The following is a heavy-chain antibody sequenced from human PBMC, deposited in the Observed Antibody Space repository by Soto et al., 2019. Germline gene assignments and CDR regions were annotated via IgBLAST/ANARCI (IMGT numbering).Heavy chain of an antibody. D-gene: IGHD5-18*01. V-gene: IGHV4-30-4*01. Sequence: SETLSLTCTVSGGSISSGDYYWSWIRQPPGKGLEWIGYIYYSGSTNYNPSLKSRVTISVDKSKNQFSLKLSSVTAADTAVYYCARDWVDTAMVLYYFDYWGQGTLVTVSS. CDR1: GGSISSGDYY. CDR2: IYYSGST. CDR3: ARDWVDTAMVLYYFDY. J-gene: IGHJ4*02.